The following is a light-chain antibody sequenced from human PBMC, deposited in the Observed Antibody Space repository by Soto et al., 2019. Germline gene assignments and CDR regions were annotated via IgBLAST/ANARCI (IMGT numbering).Light chain of an antibody. CDR1: TSNIGSHY. CDR2: RDG. Sequence: QSVLPQPPSASGTPGQSLTISCSGSTSNIGSHYVYWYQHLPGTAPKVLIVRDGQRPSGVPDRFFGSKSGTSASLAISGLRSEDEAHYYCAAWDDSLNGVVFGGGTKLTVL. J-gene: IGLJ2*01. V-gene: IGLV1-47*01. CDR3: AAWDDSLNGVV.